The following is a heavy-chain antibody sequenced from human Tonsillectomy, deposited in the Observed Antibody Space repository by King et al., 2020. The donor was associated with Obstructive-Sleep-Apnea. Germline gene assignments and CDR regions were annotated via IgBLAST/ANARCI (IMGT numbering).Heavy chain of an antibody. CDR3: AHRSYYYDSSGFFDY. CDR2: IYWDDDK. V-gene: IGHV2-5*02. D-gene: IGHD3-22*01. J-gene: IGHJ4*02. CDR1: GFSLSTSGVG. Sequence: TLKESGPTLVKPTQTLTLTCTFSGFSLSTSGVGVGWIRQPPGKALEWLALIYWDDDKRYSPSLKSRLTITKDTSKNQVVLTMTNMDPVDTATYYCAHRSYYYDSSGFFDYWGQGTLVTVSS.